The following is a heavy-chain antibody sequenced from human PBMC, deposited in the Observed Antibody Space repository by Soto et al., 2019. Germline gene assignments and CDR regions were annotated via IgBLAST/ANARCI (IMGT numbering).Heavy chain of an antibody. CDR1: GYSLSSGSY. V-gene: IGHV4-38-2*02. CDR2: IYHGGTT. Sequence: LSVTCTVSGYSLSSGSYWAWIRQPPGKGPEWIASIYHGGTTFYNPSLKSRITISVDTSNNQFSLKLTSVTAADTAVYYCARVHVMVVAGSTFDYWGHGTLVTVSS. J-gene: IGHJ4*01. D-gene: IGHD6-19*01. CDR3: ARVHVMVVAGSTFDY.